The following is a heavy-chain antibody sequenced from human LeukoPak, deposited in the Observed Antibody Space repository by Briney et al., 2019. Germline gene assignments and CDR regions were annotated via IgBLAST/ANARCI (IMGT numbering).Heavy chain of an antibody. V-gene: IGHV3-9*03. J-gene: IGHJ3*02. Sequence: GGSLRPSCAASGFTFDDYAMHWVRQAPGKGLEWVSGISWNSGSIGYADSVKGRFTISRDNAKNSLYLQMNSLRAEDMALYYCAKSSRRDCSSTSCYDAFDTWGQGTMVTVSS. CDR2: ISWNSGSI. CDR3: AKSSRRDCSSTSCYDAFDT. D-gene: IGHD2-2*01. CDR1: GFTFDDYA.